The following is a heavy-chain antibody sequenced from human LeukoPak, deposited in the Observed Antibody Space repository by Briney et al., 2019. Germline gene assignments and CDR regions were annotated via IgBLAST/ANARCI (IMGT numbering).Heavy chain of an antibody. Sequence: PGGSLRLSCSAPGFTFRSYAMHWVPRAPGKGLEYVSAISSNGGITYYADSVKGRFPISRDNSNIPLDLQMSSVRPEDTAGYYCVKDYSSSGYYYGMDVWGQGSTVTVSS. D-gene: IGHD6-6*01. J-gene: IGHJ6*02. CDR2: ISSNGGIT. CDR1: GFTFRSYA. CDR3: VKDYSSSGYYYGMDV. V-gene: IGHV3-64D*09.